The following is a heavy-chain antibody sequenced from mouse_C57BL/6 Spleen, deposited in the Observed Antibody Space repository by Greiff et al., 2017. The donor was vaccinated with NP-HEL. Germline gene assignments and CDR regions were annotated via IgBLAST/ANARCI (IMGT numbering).Heavy chain of an antibody. CDR2: IYPGDGDT. Sequence: VQLQQSGPELVKPGASVKISCKASGYAFSSSWMNWVKQRPGKGLEWIGRIYPGDGDTNYNGKFKGKATLTADKSSSTAYMQLSSLTSEDSAVYFCARWDDYGSSYDAYWGQGTLVTVSA. V-gene: IGHV1-82*01. CDR1: GYAFSSSW. D-gene: IGHD1-1*01. CDR3: ARWDDYGSSYDAY. J-gene: IGHJ3*01.